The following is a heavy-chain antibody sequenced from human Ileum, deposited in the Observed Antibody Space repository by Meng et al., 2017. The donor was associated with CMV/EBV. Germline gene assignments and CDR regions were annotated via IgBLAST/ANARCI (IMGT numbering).Heavy chain of an antibody. J-gene: IGHJ3*02. CDR1: GFSFNGYT. CDR2: LTYDGNNK. D-gene: IGHD2-21*01. V-gene: IGHV3-30-3*01. Sequence: GESLKISCAASGFSFNGYTMHWVRQAPGKGLEWVALLTYDGNNKYYADSVKDRFTISRDSPKNTLYLQINSLRPEDTAVYYCARDYCGGECDAFDIWGQGTMVTVSS. CDR3: ARDYCGGECDAFDI.